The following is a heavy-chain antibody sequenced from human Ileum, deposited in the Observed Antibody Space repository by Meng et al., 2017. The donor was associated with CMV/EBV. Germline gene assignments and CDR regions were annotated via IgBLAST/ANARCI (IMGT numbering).Heavy chain of an antibody. Sequence: DVQLVEAGGALFTPGGSLQLSCAASGFTPSNIWIHWVRQVPGKGLIWVSRINSDGINIVYADSVKGRFTISRDIPKNTVYLQMNSLRAEDTAMYYCVRGSNNWVGTDYWGQGTLVTVSS. CDR3: VRGSNNWVGTDY. CDR1: GFTPSNIW. D-gene: IGHD2-21*02. J-gene: IGHJ4*02. V-gene: IGHV3-74*01. CDR2: INSDGINI.